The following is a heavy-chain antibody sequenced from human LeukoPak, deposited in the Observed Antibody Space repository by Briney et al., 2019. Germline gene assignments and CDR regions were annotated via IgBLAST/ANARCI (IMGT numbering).Heavy chain of an antibody. CDR1: GFTFSNYW. V-gene: IGHV3-7*01. CDR2: IKGDESDK. CDR3: ARGEEEGVYSPSTY. Sequence: GSLRLPCVGSGFTFSNYWMSWVRQAPGKGLEWVASIKGDESDKKFVDSVKGRFTISRDNPQNSLYLQINSLRAEDTAVYYCARGEEEGVYSPSTYGGQGTLVTVSS. D-gene: IGHD6-13*01. J-gene: IGHJ4*02.